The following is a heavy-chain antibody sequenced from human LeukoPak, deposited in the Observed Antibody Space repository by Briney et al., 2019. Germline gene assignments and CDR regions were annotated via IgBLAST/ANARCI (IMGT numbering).Heavy chain of an antibody. Sequence: SETLSLTCTVSGGSISSNTYYWGWIRQPPGKGLEWIGEINHSGSTNYNPSLKSRVTISVDTSKNQFSLKLSSVTAADTAVYYCARLGGVRAAAAYWGQGTLVTVSS. J-gene: IGHJ4*02. CDR2: INHSGST. V-gene: IGHV4-39*07. D-gene: IGHD6-13*01. CDR1: GGSISSNTYY. CDR3: ARLGGVRAAAAY.